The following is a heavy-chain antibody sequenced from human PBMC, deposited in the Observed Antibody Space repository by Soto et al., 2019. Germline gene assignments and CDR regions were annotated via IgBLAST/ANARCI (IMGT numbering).Heavy chain of an antibody. CDR3: VRKGVGMAAVTVGHYYHYAMDV. V-gene: IGHV4-38-2*01. Sequence: TSETLSVTCAFSVYSISSGYYWGWVRQPPAKGLQWIGSLYHSGSTYYSPSLKGRVTISVDTSKNQFSLRLTSVTAAETAVYYCVRKGVGMAAVTVGHYYHYAMDVWGQGTTVTVSS. J-gene: IGHJ6*01. CDR1: VYSISSGYY. CDR2: LYHSGST. D-gene: IGHD2-21*01.